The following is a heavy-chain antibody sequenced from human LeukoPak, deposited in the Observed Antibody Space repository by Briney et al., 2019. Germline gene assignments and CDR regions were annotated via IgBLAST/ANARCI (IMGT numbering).Heavy chain of an antibody. J-gene: IGHJ5*02. CDR3: AKGGATTVTNNWFDP. Sequence: GGSLRLSCAASGFTFSSYAMSWVRQAPGKGLERVSAISGSGGSTYYADSVKGRFTISRDNSKNTLYLQMNSLRAEDTAVYYCAKGGATTVTNNWFDPWGQGTLVTVSS. V-gene: IGHV3-23*01. CDR1: GFTFSSYA. D-gene: IGHD4-17*01. CDR2: ISGSGGST.